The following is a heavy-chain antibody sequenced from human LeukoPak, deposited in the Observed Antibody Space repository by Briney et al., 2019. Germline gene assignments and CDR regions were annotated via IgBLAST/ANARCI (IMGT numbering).Heavy chain of an antibody. CDR2: ISGSGSYI. Sequence: GGSLRLSCAASGFINSNYGMNWVRQAPGKGLEWVSYISGSGSYIDYADSVKGRFTITRDNAKNSLYLQMNSLRAEDTAVYYCARGHSSGYYPKYWGQGTLVTVSS. CDR3: ARGHSSGYYPKY. V-gene: IGHV3-21*05. CDR1: GFINSNYG. D-gene: IGHD3-22*01. J-gene: IGHJ4*02.